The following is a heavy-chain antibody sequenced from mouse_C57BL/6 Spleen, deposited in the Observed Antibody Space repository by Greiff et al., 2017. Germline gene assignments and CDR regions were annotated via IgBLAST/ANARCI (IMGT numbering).Heavy chain of an antibody. V-gene: IGHV1-50*01. Sequence: QVQLQQPGAELVKPGASVKLSCKASGYTFTSYWMQWVKQRPGQGLEWIGEIDPSDSYTNYNQKFKGKATLTVDTSSSTAYMQLSSLTSEDSAVYYCAYDMGAYWGKGTLVTVSA. J-gene: IGHJ3*01. D-gene: IGHD2-3*01. CDR2: IDPSDSYT. CDR1: GYTFTSYW. CDR3: AYDMGAY.